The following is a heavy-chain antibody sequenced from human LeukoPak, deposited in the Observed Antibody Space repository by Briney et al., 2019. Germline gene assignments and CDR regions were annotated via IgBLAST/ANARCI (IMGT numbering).Heavy chain of an antibody. D-gene: IGHD3-22*01. Sequence: GGSLRLSCAASGFTFDDYAMHWVRQAPGKGLEWVSAISGSGGSTYYADSVKGRFTISRDNSKNTLYLQMNSLRAEDTAVYYCAKGDSSSYYYYHYFDYWGQGTLVTVSS. CDR1: GFTFDDYA. CDR2: ISGSGGST. J-gene: IGHJ4*02. CDR3: AKGDSSSYYYYHYFDY. V-gene: IGHV3-23*01.